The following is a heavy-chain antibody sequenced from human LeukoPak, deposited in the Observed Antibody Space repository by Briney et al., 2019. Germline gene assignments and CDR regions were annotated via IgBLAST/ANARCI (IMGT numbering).Heavy chain of an antibody. D-gene: IGHD2-21*02. CDR2: IYYSGST. V-gene: IGHV4-39*01. J-gene: IGHJ6*03. CDR3: ARLLVVTAFQDNHYMDV. Sequence: SETLSLTCTVSGGSISSSSYYWGWIRQPPGKGLEWIGYIYYSGSTYYNPSLKSRVTMSVDTSKNQFSLKLTSVTAADTAVYYCARLLVVTAFQDNHYMDVWGKGTTVTVSS. CDR1: GGSISSSSYY.